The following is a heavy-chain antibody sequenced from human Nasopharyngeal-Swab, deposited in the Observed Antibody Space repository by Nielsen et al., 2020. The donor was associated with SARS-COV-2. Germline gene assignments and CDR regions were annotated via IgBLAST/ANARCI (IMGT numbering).Heavy chain of an antibody. J-gene: IGHJ4*02. D-gene: IGHD2-21*02. CDR1: GFTFRSYG. Sequence: GGSLRLSCAASGFTFRSYGMHWVRQAPGKGLEWVSTIGEWGSGTYYPDSVKGRFTISRDNSKNTLFLQLNSLRPEDTAVYYCTRRMTAWGFFDYWGQGALVTVSS. V-gene: IGHV3-23*01. CDR3: TRRMTAWGFFDY. CDR2: IGEWGSGT.